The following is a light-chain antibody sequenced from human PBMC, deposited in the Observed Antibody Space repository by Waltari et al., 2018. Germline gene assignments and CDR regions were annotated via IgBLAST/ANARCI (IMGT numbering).Light chain of an antibody. J-gene: IGLJ3*02. CDR1: NFGVEV. V-gene: IGLV3-21*02. CDR3: QVWDGDSDVWV. CDR2: DDS. Sequence: SYVFTQPPSVSVAPGQTARISCAAYNFGVEVFNWYQKKSGQAPILVVSDDSVRPSGIPERFSGSNSGSTATLSIRRVEVGDEADYYCQVWDGDSDVWVFGGGTKLTVL.